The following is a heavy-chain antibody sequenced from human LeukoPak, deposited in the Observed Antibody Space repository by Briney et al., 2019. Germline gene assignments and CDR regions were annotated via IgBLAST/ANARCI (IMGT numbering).Heavy chain of an antibody. CDR3: ARDRGYSYGFLDY. CDR1: GGSFSGYC. Sequence: SETLSLTCAVYGGSFSGYCWSWIRQPPGKGLEWIGEINHSGSTNYNPSLKSRVTISVDTSKNQFSLKLSSVTAADTAVYYCARDRGYSYGFLDYWGQGTLVTVSS. CDR2: INHSGST. D-gene: IGHD5-18*01. J-gene: IGHJ4*02. V-gene: IGHV4-34*01.